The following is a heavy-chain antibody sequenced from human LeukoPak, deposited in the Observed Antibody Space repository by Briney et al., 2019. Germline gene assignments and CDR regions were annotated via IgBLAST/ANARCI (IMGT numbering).Heavy chain of an antibody. D-gene: IGHD6-19*01. CDR1: GGSFSGYY. J-gene: IGHJ4*02. CDR2: INHSGST. CDR3: ANSHFRAGENDY. V-gene: IGHV4-34*01. Sequence: SESLSPTCALYGGSFSGYYWSWIRQPPGKVLEWIGEINHSGSTNYNPSLKSRVTISVDTSKNQFSLKLSSVTAADTAVYYCANSHFRAGENDYWGQGTLVSVSS.